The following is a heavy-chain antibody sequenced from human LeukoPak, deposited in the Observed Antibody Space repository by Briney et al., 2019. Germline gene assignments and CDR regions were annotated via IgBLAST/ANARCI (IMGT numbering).Heavy chain of an antibody. D-gene: IGHD1-1*01. Sequence: GGSLRLSCAASGFTFSNYGMHWVRQAPGKGLEWVAGVGFDGRNLYYLDSVKGRFTVSRDNYSNMLFLQMNSLRAEGTAVYYCTRYTTNRFDPWGQGTLVTVSS. CDR2: VGFDGRNL. CDR1: GFTFSNYG. J-gene: IGHJ5*02. CDR3: TRYTTNRFDP. V-gene: IGHV3-33*01.